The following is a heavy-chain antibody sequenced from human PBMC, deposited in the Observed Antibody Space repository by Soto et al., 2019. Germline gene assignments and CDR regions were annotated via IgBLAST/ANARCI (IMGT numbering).Heavy chain of an antibody. CDR1: GYTFDDYA. J-gene: IGHJ4*02. CDR3: AKAYYYGSGSYSD. V-gene: IGHV3-9*01. Sequence: EVQLVESGGGLVQPGRSLRLSCAASGYTFDDYAMHWVRQAPGKGLEWVSGISWNSGSIGYADSVKGRFTISRDNAKNSLYLQMNSLRAEDTALSYCAKAYYYGSGSYSDWGQGTLVTVSS. CDR2: ISWNSGSI. D-gene: IGHD3-10*01.